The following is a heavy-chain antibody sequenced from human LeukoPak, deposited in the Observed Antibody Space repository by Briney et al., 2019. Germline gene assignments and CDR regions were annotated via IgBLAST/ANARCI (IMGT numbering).Heavy chain of an antibody. D-gene: IGHD4-17*01. V-gene: IGHV3-23*01. CDR3: AKEDYGDTDYYYYYMDV. CDR1: GFTFSNRG. J-gene: IGHJ6*03. Sequence: GGTLRLSCAASGFTFSNRGMNWVRQAPGKGLEWLSGVSPPGGGTYYADSVKGRFTISRDNSKNTLYLQMDSLRAEDTAVYYCAKEDYGDTDYYYYYMDVWGKGTTVTVSS. CDR2: VSPPGGGT.